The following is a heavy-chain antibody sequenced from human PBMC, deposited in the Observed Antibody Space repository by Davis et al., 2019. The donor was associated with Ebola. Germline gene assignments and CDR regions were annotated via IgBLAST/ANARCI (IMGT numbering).Heavy chain of an antibody. J-gene: IGHJ3*02. CDR2: ITSSSSYI. D-gene: IGHD2/OR15-2a*01. Sequence: GESLKISCAASGFTFSSYSMNWVRQAPGRGLEWLSSITSSSSYIYYADSVRGRFTISSDNAKNSLYLQMNSLRADDTAVYYCVRDVTIWGQGTMVTVSS. CDR3: VRDVTI. CDR1: GFTFSSYS. V-gene: IGHV3-21*01.